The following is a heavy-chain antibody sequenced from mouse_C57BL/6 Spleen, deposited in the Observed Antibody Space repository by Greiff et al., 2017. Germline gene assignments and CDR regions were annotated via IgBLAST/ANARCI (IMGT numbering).Heavy chain of an antibody. CDR1: GYTFTEYT. Sequence: QVQLQQSGAELVKPGASVKMSCKASGYTFTEYTINWVKQRSGQGLEWIGCFYPGSGSIRYNEKFKDKATLTADKSSSTAYMELNRLTSEESAVYVVERREGGGYDPYLDYWGQGTTVTVSS. J-gene: IGHJ2*01. D-gene: IGHD2-2*01. V-gene: IGHV1-62-2*01. CDR2: FYPGSGSI. CDR3: ERREGGGYDPYLDY.